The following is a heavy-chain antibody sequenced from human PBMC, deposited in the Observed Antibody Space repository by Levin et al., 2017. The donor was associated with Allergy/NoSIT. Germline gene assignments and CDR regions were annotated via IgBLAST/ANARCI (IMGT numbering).Heavy chain of an antibody. D-gene: IGHD2-2*01. V-gene: IGHV5-51*01. J-gene: IGHJ3*02. CDR3: AGGYIVVVPAAAQIHHDAFDI. CDR1: GYSFTSYW. Sequence: GESLKISCKGSGYSFTSYWIGWVRQMPGKGLEWMGIIYPGDSDTRYSPSFQGQVTISADKSISTAYLQWSSLKASDTAMYYCAGGYIVVVPAAAQIHHDAFDIWGQGTMVTVSS. CDR2: IYPGDSDT.